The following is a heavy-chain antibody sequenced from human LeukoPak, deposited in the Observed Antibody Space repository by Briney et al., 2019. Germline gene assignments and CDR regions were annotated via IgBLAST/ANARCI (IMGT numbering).Heavy chain of an antibody. CDR1: GFSFSNFD. Sequence: PGGSLRLSRTASGFSFSNFDMGWVRQSPGKGLEWVSFISNGGDRTYFASSFKGRFTISRDNSRSMLYLQMTSLRADDTAVYYCAKDARRTSGWPYFEYWGQGALVTVSS. J-gene: IGHJ4*02. CDR3: AKDARRTSGWPYFEY. D-gene: IGHD6-19*01. V-gene: IGHV3-23*01. CDR2: ISNGGDRT.